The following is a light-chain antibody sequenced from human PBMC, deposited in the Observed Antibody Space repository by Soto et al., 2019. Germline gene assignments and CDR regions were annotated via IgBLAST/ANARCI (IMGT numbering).Light chain of an antibody. CDR2: GAS. J-gene: IGKJ1*01. CDR1: QSVSSY. CDR3: QQYNNWPRT. V-gene: IGKV3-15*01. Sequence: EIVMAQSAATLSVSPXERATLSCRASQSVSSYLAWYQQKPGQAPRLLIYGASTRATDIPARFSGSGSGTEFTLTISSRQSADFAVYYCQQYNNWPRTFGQGTKVDI.